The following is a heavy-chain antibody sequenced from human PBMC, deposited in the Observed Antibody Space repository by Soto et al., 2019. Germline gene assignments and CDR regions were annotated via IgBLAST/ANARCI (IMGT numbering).Heavy chain of an antibody. V-gene: IGHV4-4*02. Sequence: PSETLSLTCAVSGGSISSGNWWIWVRQPPGKGLEWIGEIYHSGSTNYNTSLKSRVTISFDKSKNHFSLRLSSVTAADTAVYYCESLGTTVSAFDYSGHGTLVTVSS. D-gene: IGHD4-4*01. J-gene: IGHJ4*01. CDR2: IYHSGST. CDR3: ESLGTTVSAFDY. CDR1: GGSISSGNW.